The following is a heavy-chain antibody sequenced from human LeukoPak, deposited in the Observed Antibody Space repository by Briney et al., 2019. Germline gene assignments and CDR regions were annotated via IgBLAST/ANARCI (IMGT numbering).Heavy chain of an antibody. CDR1: GSTFSSYA. Sequence: GGSLRLSCPASGSTFSSYAMSWVRQAPGKGLEWVSNISGSGGSRYYADIVKGRVTISRDNSKNTLYLQMNSLRADDTAEYYCAKETLWFGDLGYWGQGTLVTVSS. CDR2: ISGSGGSR. V-gene: IGHV3-23*01. D-gene: IGHD3-10*01. J-gene: IGHJ4*02. CDR3: AKETLWFGDLGY.